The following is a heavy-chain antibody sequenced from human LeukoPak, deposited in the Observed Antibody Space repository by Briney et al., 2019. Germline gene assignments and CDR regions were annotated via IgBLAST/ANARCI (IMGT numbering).Heavy chain of an antibody. CDR3: AKDYKAYCGGDCSMRLDY. Sequence: SCKASGYTFTGYYMHWVRQAPGKGLEWVAVISYDGSNKYYADSVKGRFTISRDNSKNTLYLQMNSLRAEDTAVYYRAKDYKAYCGGDCSMRLDYWGQGTLVTVSS. D-gene: IGHD2-21*02. J-gene: IGHJ4*02. CDR1: GYTFTGYY. CDR2: ISYDGSNK. V-gene: IGHV3-30*18.